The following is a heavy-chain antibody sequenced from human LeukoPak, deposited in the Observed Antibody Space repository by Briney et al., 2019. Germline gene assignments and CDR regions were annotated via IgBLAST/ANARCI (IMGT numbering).Heavy chain of an antibody. CDR2: IIPIFGTA. D-gene: IGHD6-6*01. V-gene: IGHV1-69*13. Sequence: GASVKVSCKASGGTFSSYAISWVRQAPGQGLEWMGGIIPIFGTANYAQKFQGRVTITADESTSTAYMELSSLRSEDTAVYYCARDRGAYSSSPGYYYYYMDVWGKGTTVTVSS. CDR1: GGTFSSYA. J-gene: IGHJ6*03. CDR3: ARDRGAYSSSPGYYYYYMDV.